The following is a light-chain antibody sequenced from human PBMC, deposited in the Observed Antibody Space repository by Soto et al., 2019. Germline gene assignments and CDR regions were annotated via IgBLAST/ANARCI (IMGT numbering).Light chain of an antibody. J-gene: IGLJ1*01. CDR3: GSYTSTDTPFV. V-gene: IGLV2-14*01. CDR2: EVN. Sequence: QSVRAQPSSVSGSPGQSITISCTGTSTDVGGYNYVSWYQHHPGKGPKLIIYEVNNRPSGVSDRFSGSKSGNKASLTISNPEADDESDYYCGSYTSTDTPFVCGSGTKVT. CDR1: STDVGGYNY.